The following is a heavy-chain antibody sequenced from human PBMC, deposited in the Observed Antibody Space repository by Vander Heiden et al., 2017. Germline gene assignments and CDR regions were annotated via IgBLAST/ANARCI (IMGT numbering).Heavy chain of an antibody. CDR2: INPNSGGA. Sequence: HVQLVKSGAEVRKPGASVRVSCKASGYIFTDYYIHWVRQAPGQGLEWMGRINPNSGGANYAQISQGRVTMTRDTSTNTTYMELSRLTSDDMAVYYCARDRWWSSSGYHPFDYWGQGTLITISS. V-gene: IGHV1-2*06. J-gene: IGHJ4*02. CDR3: ARDRWWSSSGYHPFDY. D-gene: IGHD5-12*01. CDR1: GYIFTDYY.